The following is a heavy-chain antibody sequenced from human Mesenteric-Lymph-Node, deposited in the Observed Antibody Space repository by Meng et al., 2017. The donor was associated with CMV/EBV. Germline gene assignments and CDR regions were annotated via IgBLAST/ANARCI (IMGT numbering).Heavy chain of an antibody. V-gene: IGHV3-33*01. D-gene: IGHD3-10*01. CDR2: IWYDGSNK. J-gene: IGHJ4*02. CDR3: ARSFFGSGNYYAQY. Sequence: GESLKISCAASGFTFSSYGMHWVRQAPGKGLEWVAVIWYDGSNKYYADSVKGRFTISRDNSKNTLYLQMNSLRDEDTAVYYCARSFFGSGNYYAQYWGQGTLVTVSS. CDR1: GFTFSSYG.